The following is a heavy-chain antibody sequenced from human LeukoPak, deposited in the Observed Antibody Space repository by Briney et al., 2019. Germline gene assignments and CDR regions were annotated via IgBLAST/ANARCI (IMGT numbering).Heavy chain of an antibody. CDR1: GFTFSYYA. J-gene: IGHJ4*02. CDR3: AKAYTSDWYYFDY. CDR2: ISVSVGST. V-gene: IGHV3-23*01. D-gene: IGHD6-19*01. Sequence: GGSLRLSCAASGFTFSYYAMYWVRQAPGKGLEWVSAISVSVGSTFYADSVKGRSTISRDNSKNTLYLLLNSLRAEDTAVYYCAKAYTSDWYYFDYWGQGTLVTVSS.